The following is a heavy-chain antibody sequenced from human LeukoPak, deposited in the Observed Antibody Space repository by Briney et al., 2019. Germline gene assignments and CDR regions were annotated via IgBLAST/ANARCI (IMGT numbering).Heavy chain of an antibody. CDR1: GFTVSTNF. D-gene: IGHD6-13*01. Sequence: GGSLRLSCAVSGFTVSTNFLNWVRQAPGKGLEWVSVLYSGGTTFYADSVRGRFTISRDNSKNTLYLQMNSLRADDTAVYYCASPSPGGRAAGLFDYWGQGTLVTVSS. V-gene: IGHV3-53*05. CDR2: LYSGGTT. J-gene: IGHJ4*02. CDR3: ASPSPGGRAAGLFDY.